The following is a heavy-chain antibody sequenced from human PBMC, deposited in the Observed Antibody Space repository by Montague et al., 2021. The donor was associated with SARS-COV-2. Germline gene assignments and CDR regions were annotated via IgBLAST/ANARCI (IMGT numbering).Heavy chain of an antibody. CDR3: ARDRSCDSSGYPFPHYFLDY. CDR1: GGSISTYY. J-gene: IGHJ4*02. V-gene: IGHV4-59*13. Sequence: SETLSLTCSVSGGSISTYYWSWIRQPPGKGLEWIGYVSFSGDTIYNPSLKGRVTISMDTSKHQFSLRLSSVTAADTAVYYCARDRSCDSSGYPFPHYFLDYWGQGALVTVSS. CDR2: VSFSGDT. D-gene: IGHD3-22*01.